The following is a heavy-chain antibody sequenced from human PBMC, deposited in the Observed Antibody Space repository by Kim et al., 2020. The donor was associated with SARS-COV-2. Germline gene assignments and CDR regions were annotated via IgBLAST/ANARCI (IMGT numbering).Heavy chain of an antibody. CDR3: ARDSYGMDV. CDR1: GFTFSSYA. V-gene: IGHV3-30*04. J-gene: IGHJ6*02. CDR2: ISYDGSNK. Sequence: GGSLRHSCAASGFTFSSYAMHWVRQAPGKGLEWVAVISYDGSNKYYVDSVKGQFTISRDNSKNTLYLQMNSLRAEDTAVYYCARDSYGMDVWGQGTTVTV.